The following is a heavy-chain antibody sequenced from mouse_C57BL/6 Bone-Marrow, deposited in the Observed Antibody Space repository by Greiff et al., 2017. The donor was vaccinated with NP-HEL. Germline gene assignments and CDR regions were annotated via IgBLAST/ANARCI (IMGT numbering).Heavy chain of an antibody. D-gene: IGHD1-1*01. CDR2: ISSGGSYT. V-gene: IGHV5-6*01. CDR1: GFTFSSYG. CDR3: ARPFLYYYGSSLSWYFDV. Sequence: EVMLVESGGDLVKPGGSLKLSCAASGFTFSSYGMSWVRQTPDKRLEWVATISSGGSYTYYPDSVTGRFTIYSDNAKNTLYLQMSSLKSEDTAMYYCARPFLYYYGSSLSWYFDVWGTGTTVTVSS. J-gene: IGHJ1*03.